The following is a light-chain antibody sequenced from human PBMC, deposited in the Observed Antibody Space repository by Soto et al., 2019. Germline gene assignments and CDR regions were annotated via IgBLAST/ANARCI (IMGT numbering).Light chain of an antibody. Sequence: ESVSTHSPSTQSLPPGERATLSFRASQSVDINLAWYQQKPGQAPRLLIYGASTRATDMPGRFSGSGSGTDFTLTISRLEPEDFAVYYCQQYGRSPLTVGGGTKVAIK. CDR2: GAS. CDR1: QSVDIN. V-gene: IGKV3-20*01. CDR3: QQYGRSPLT. J-gene: IGKJ4*01.